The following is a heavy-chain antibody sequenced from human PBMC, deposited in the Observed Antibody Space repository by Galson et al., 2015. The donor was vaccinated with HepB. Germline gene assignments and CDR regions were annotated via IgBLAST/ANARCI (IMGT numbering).Heavy chain of an antibody. J-gene: IGHJ6*02. CDR3: ARDQNYYDSSHGYGMDV. CDR2: IIPIFGTA. D-gene: IGHD3-22*01. Sequence: SVKVSCKASGGTFSSYAISWVRQAPGQGLEWMGGIIPIFGTANYAQKFQGRVTITADESTSTAYMELSSLRSEDTAVYYCARDQNYYDSSHGYGMDVWGQGTTVTVSS. CDR1: GGTFSSYA. V-gene: IGHV1-69*13.